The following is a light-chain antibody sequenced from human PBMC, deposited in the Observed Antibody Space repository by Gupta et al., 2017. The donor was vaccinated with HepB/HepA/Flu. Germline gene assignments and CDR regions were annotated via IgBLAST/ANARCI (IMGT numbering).Light chain of an antibody. CDR3: QHRTNWPRT. Sequence: EIVLTQSPATLSLSPGDRVTLACSASQSLGSSLAWYQQKGGQAPRLLIYDASNRATGIPARFSGSGSGTDFSLTIISLVPEDFAVYYCQHRTNWPRTFGQGTKVELK. CDR1: QSLGSS. V-gene: IGKV3-11*01. CDR2: DAS. J-gene: IGKJ1*01.